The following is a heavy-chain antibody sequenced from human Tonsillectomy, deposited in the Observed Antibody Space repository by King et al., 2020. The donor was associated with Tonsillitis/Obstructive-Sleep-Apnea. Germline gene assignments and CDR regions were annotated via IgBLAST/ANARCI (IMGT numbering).Heavy chain of an antibody. CDR2: ISGNGGST. D-gene: IGHD3-22*01. J-gene: IGHJ4*02. Sequence: VQLVESGGGLVQPGGSLRLSCAASGFTFSSYAMNWVRQAPGKGLEWVSAISGNGGSTYYAESVKGRFTISRDNSKNTLYLQMNSLRAEDTAVYYCANRGSSGYYYEYYFEYWGQGTLVTVSS. CDR3: ANRGSSGYYYEYYFEY. CDR1: GFTFSSYA. V-gene: IGHV3-23*04.